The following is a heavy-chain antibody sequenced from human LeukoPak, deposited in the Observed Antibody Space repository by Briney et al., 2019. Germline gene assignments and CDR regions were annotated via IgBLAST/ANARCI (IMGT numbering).Heavy chain of an antibody. CDR2: IYHSGST. CDR1: GGSISSSNW. J-gene: IGHJ6*03. D-gene: IGHD3-22*01. CDR3: ARVYYDSSGYGSSYYYYMDV. Sequence: PSGTLSLTCAVSGGSISSSNWWSWVRQPPGKGLEWIGEIYHSGSTNYNPSLKSRVTISVDKSKNQFSLKLSSVTAADTAVYYCARVYYDSSGYGSSYYYYMDVWGKGTTVTVSS. V-gene: IGHV4-4*02.